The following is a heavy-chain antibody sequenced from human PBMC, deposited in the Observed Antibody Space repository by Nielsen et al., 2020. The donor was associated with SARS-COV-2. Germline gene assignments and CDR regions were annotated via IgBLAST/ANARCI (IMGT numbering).Heavy chain of an antibody. D-gene: IGHD3-10*01. V-gene: IGHV4-59*01. CDR3: ARRGPGTDAFDI. CDR1: GGSISSYY. CDR2: IYYSGST. Sequence: SETLSLTCTVSGGSISSYYWSWIRQPPGKGLEWIGYIYYSGSTNYNPSLKSRVTISVDTSKNQFSLKLSSVTAADTAVYYCARRGPGTDAFDIWGQGTMVTVSS. J-gene: IGHJ3*02.